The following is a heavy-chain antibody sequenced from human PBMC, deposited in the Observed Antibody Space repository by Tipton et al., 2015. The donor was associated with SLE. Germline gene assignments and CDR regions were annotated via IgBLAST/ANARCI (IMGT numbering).Heavy chain of an antibody. D-gene: IGHD1-26*01. V-gene: IGHV3-73*01. CDR3: AILLGVPA. J-gene: IGHJ5*02. Sequence: SLRLSCAASGFTFSDLAIQWVRQAPGKGLEWVGRIRSKPKNYATDYAASVMGRFTFSRDDSKNTAYLQMNSLNIGDTAVYYCAILLGVPAWGQGTLVTVSS. CDR2: IRSKPKNYAT. CDR1: GFTFSDLA.